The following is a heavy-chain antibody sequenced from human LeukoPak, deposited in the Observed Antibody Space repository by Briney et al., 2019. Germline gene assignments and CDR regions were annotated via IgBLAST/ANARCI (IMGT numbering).Heavy chain of an antibody. CDR3: ATYRRGYHDSSESYYFDY. Sequence: GGSLRLSCAASGFTFSNYAMNWVRQAPGKGLEWVSSISGSGGSIYYADSVKGRFTISRDNSKNTLYLQMNGLRAEDTAVYYCATYRRGYHDSSESYYFDYWGQGTLVTVSS. CDR2: ISGSGGSI. J-gene: IGHJ4*02. D-gene: IGHD3-22*01. V-gene: IGHV3-23*01. CDR1: GFTFSNYA.